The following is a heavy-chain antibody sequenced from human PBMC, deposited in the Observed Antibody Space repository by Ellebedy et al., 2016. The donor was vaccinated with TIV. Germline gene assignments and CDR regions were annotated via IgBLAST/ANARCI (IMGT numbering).Heavy chain of an antibody. J-gene: IGHJ4*02. D-gene: IGHD2-2*01. CDR2: IYSGGST. CDR3: ASGVGHFDY. Sequence: PGGSLRPSCPASGFTVSSNYMSWVRQAPGKGLEWVSVIYSGGSTYYADSVKGRFTISRDNSKNTLYLQMNSLRAEDTAVYYCASGVGHFDYWGQGTLVTVSS. V-gene: IGHV3-53*01. CDR1: GFTVSSNY.